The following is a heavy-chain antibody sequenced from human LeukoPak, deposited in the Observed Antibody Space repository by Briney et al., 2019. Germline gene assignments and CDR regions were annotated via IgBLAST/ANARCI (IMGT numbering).Heavy chain of an antibody. D-gene: IGHD5-24*01. CDR1: GFTLSSYV. Sequence: GGSLRLSCAAPGFTLSSYVMPWVRQAPGKGLEWVAVISYDGSNKYYADSVKGRFTISRDNSKNTLYLQMNSLRAEDTAVYYCARATEMGGQGTLVTVSS. V-gene: IGHV3-30*01. CDR2: ISYDGSNK. CDR3: ARATEM. J-gene: IGHJ1*01.